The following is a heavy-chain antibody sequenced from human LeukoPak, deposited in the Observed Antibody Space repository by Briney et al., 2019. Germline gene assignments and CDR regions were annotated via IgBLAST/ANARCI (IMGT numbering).Heavy chain of an antibody. CDR3: AKELYIVVGY. Sequence: GGSLRLSCAASGFTFSSYAMSWVRQAPGKGLEWVSVISGSGVGTYYADSVKGRFTISRDNSKNTLYLQMHSLRAEDTAVYYCAKELYIVVGYWGQGTLVTVSS. CDR2: ISGSGVGT. V-gene: IGHV3-23*01. D-gene: IGHD2-21*01. J-gene: IGHJ4*02. CDR1: GFTFSSYA.